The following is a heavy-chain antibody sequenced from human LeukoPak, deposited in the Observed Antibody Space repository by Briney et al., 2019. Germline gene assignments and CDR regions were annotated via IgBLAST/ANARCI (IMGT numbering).Heavy chain of an antibody. Sequence: GGSLRLSCAASGFTFGSYSMNWVRQAPGKGLEWVSYISSSSSTIYYADSVKGRFTISRDNAKNSLYLQMNSLRAEDTAVYYCARGIAVAGRISDYWGQGTLVTVSS. CDR3: ARGIAVAGRISDY. CDR1: GFTFGSYS. V-gene: IGHV3-48*01. D-gene: IGHD6-19*01. CDR2: ISSSSSTI. J-gene: IGHJ4*02.